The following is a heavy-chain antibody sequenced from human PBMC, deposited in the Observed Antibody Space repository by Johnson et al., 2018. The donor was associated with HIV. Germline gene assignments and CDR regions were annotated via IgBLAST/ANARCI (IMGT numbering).Heavy chain of an antibody. Sequence: QVQLVESGGGLVKPGGSLRLSCAASGFTFSSYAMHWVRQAPGKGLEWVAVISYDGSNKYYADSVKGRFTISRDNSKNTLYLQMNSLRAEDTAVYYCARDIGIAARRLNAFDIWGQGTMVTVSS. V-gene: IGHV3-30*04. J-gene: IGHJ3*02. D-gene: IGHD6-6*01. CDR2: ISYDGSNK. CDR1: GFTFSSYA. CDR3: ARDIGIAARRLNAFDI.